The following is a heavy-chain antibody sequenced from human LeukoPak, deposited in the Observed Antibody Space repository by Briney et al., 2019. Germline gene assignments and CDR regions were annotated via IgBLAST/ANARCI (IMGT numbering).Heavy chain of an antibody. CDR1: GFSFRSYW. D-gene: IGHD2-21*01. CDR2: INSDGGSA. V-gene: IGHV3-74*01. Sequence: GGSLRLSCAASGFSFRSYWMHWVRQAPGKGLVWVSRINSDGGSASYADSVTGRFTMSRDNAKNTLYLEMNSLRAEDTAVYYCVRDVWGDKDGFFEYWGQGTLVTVSS. CDR3: VRDVWGDKDGFFEY. J-gene: IGHJ4*02.